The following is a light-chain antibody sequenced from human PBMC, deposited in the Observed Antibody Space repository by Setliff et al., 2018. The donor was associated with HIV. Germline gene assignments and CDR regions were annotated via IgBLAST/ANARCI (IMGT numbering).Light chain of an antibody. Sequence: QSVLARPASVSGSAGQSITISCTGTSTDVGTYSLVSWYQQHPAKAPKLIIYEVTKRPSGVSNRFSGSTSGNTAYLTISGLQAGDEADYYCCSYAGSSTYVFGSGTKVTVL. CDR3: CSYAGSSTYV. V-gene: IGLV2-23*02. CDR2: EVT. J-gene: IGLJ1*01. CDR1: STDVGTYSL.